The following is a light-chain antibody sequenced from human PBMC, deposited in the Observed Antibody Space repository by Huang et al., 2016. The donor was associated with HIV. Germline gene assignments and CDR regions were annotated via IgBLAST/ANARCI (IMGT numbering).Light chain of an antibody. J-gene: IGKJ5*01. CDR1: QSISTY. CDR3: QQRYSALSS. V-gene: IGKV1-39*01. Sequence: IQMTQSPTSLSASVGDRVSIVCRASQSISTYLNWYQQKPGKAPKLLISSASTLHSGVPSRFSGSGSGTEFTLTIRGLQLDDFATYYCQQRYSALSSFGPGTRL. CDR2: SAS.